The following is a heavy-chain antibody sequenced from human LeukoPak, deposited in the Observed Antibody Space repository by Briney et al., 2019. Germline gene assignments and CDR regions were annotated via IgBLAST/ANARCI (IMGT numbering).Heavy chain of an antibody. CDR3: ARVGYSGYDSDFDY. J-gene: IGHJ4*02. D-gene: IGHD5-12*01. CDR1: GYTFTGYY. Sequence: ASVKVSCKASGYTFTGYYMHWVRQAPGQGLEWMGWINPNSGGTNYARKFQGRVTMTRDTSISTAYMELSRLRSDDTAVYYCARVGYSGYDSDFDYWGQGTLVTVSS. V-gene: IGHV1-2*02. CDR2: INPNSGGT.